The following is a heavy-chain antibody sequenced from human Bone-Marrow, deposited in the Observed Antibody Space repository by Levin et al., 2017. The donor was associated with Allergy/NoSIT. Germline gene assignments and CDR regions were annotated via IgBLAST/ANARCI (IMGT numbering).Heavy chain of an antibody. D-gene: IGHD3-3*01. Sequence: RSGGSLRLSCTASGFTFGDYAMSWVRQAPGKGLEWVGFIRSKAYGGTTEYAASVKGRFTISRDDSKSIAYLQMNSLKTEDTAVYYCTRDGIYNGDDFWSGYYGSYDAFDIWGQGTMVTVSS. V-gene: IGHV3-49*04. J-gene: IGHJ3*02. CDR1: GFTFGDYA. CDR2: IRSKAYGGTT. CDR3: TRDGIYNGDDFWSGYYGSYDAFDI.